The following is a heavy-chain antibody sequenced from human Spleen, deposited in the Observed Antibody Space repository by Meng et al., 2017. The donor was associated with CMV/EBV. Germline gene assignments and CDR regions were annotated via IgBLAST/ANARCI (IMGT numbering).Heavy chain of an antibody. CDR3: ARVGSSGSLSAFAMDV. V-gene: IGHV1-2*02. Sequence: ASVKVSCKASGYTFTSYGISWVRQAPGQGLEWMGWINPNSGGTNYAQKFQGRVTMTRETSISTAYMELSRLRSDDTAVYYCARVGSSGSLSAFAMDVWGQGTTVTVSS. CDR2: INPNSGGT. J-gene: IGHJ6*02. D-gene: IGHD1-26*01. CDR1: GYTFTSYG.